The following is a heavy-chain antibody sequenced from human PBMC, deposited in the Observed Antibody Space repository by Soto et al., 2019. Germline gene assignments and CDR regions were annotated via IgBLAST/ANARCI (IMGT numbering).Heavy chain of an antibody. CDR1: GGSISSSSYY. D-gene: IGHD3-3*01. CDR3: ASNDFWTEYYYYYGMDV. CDR2: IYYSGST. V-gene: IGHV4-39*01. Sequence: QLQLQESGPGLVKPSETLSLTCTVSGGSISSSSYYWGWIRQPPGKGLEWIGSIYYSGSTYYNPSLKSRVTISVDTSKNQFSLKLSSVTAADTAVYYCASNDFWTEYYYYYGMDVWGQGTTVTVSS. J-gene: IGHJ6*02.